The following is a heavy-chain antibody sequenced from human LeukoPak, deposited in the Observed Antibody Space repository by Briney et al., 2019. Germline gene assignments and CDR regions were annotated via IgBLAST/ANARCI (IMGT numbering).Heavy chain of an antibody. D-gene: IGHD4-23*01. J-gene: IGHJ3*02. V-gene: IGHV4-39*07. CDR1: GGSISSSSYY. CDR3: ARPAYGGGPDAFDI. CDR2: MCYSGDT. Sequence: SETLSLTCTVSGGSISSSSYYWGWIRQPPEKGLEWVGSMCYSGDTSYNPSLKSRVTMSVDTSKNQFSLKLTSMTAADTAVYYCARPAYGGGPDAFDIWGQGTMVTVSS.